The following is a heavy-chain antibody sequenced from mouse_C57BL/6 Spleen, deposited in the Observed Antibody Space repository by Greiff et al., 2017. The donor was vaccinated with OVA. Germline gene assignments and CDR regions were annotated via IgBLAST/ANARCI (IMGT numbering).Heavy chain of an antibody. D-gene: IGHD1-1*01. CDR3: ARSPNYYGSSYQYFDV. Sequence: VQLQQSGPELVKPGASVKISCTASGYAFSSSWLNWVKQRPGKGLEWIGRIYPGDGDTNYNGKFKGKATLTADKSSSTAYMQLSSLTSEDSAVYFCARSPNYYGSSYQYFDVWGTGTTVTVSS. CDR2: IYPGDGDT. V-gene: IGHV1-82*01. J-gene: IGHJ1*03. CDR1: GYAFSSSW.